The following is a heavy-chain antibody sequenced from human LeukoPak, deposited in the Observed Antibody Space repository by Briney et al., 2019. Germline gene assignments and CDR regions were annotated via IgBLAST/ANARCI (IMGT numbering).Heavy chain of an antibody. CDR1: GYTFTSYD. CDR3: ARYVPSGSGRHWFDP. V-gene: IGHV1-8*01. J-gene: IGHJ5*02. D-gene: IGHD3-10*01. CDR2: MNPNSGNT. Sequence: ASVKVSCKAPGYTFTSYDINWVRQAPGQGLEWMGWMNPNSGNTGYAQKFQGRVTMTRNTSISTAYMELSSLRSEDTAVYYCARYVPSGSGRHWFDPWGQGTLVTVSS.